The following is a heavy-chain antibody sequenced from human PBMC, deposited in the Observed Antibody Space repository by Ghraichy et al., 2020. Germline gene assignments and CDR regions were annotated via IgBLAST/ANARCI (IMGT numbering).Heavy chain of an antibody. CDR1: GFTFSSFW. Sequence: GGSLRLSCAASGFTFSSFWMNWVRQAPGKGLEWVAMIKQDGSEKFYVDSVKGRFTISRDNAKNSLYLQMNSLSAEDTAVYYCAGSGGWLIEYWGQGTLVTVSS. CDR3: AGSGGWLIEY. D-gene: IGHD6-19*01. J-gene: IGHJ4*02. CDR2: IKQDGSEK. V-gene: IGHV3-7*01.